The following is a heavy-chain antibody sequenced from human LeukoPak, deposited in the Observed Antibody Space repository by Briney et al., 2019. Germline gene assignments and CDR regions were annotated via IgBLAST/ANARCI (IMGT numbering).Heavy chain of an antibody. Sequence: GGSLRLSCAASGFTFTSYAMNWVRQAPGKGLEWVSFISSSSSHIYYADSVKGRFTISRDNAKNSLYLQMNSLRAEDTAVYYCARGGGPFDPWGQGTLVTVSS. V-gene: IGHV3-21*01. CDR1: GFTFTSYA. CDR2: ISSSSSHI. J-gene: IGHJ5*02. D-gene: IGHD3-16*01. CDR3: ARGGGPFDP.